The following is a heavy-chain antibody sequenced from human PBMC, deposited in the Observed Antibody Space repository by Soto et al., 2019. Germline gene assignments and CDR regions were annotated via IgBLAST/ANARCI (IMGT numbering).Heavy chain of an antibody. J-gene: IGHJ4*02. V-gene: IGHV1-18*01. CDR3: ARGGPYYDILTGYYTSGYFDY. CDR1: GYTFTSYG. D-gene: IGHD3-9*01. CDR2: ISAYNGNT. Sequence: QVQLVQSGAEVKKPGASVKVSSKASGYTFTSYGISWVRQAPGQGLEWMGWISAYNGNTNYAQKLQGRVTMTTDTSTSTAYMELRSLRSDDTAVYYCARGGPYYDILTGYYTSGYFDYWGQGTLVTVSS.